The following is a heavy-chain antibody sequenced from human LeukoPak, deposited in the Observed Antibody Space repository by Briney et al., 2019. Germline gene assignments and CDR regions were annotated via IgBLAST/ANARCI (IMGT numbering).Heavy chain of an antibody. CDR1: GGSISSHY. V-gene: IGHV4-59*11. CDR2: IYYSGST. Sequence: PSETLSLTCTVSGGSISSHYWSWIRQPPRKGLEWIGYIYYSGSTNYNPSLKSRVTISVDTSKNQFSLKLSSVTAADTAVYYCARGPYGELGHWGQGTLVTVSS. CDR3: ARGPYGELGH. J-gene: IGHJ4*02. D-gene: IGHD4-17*01.